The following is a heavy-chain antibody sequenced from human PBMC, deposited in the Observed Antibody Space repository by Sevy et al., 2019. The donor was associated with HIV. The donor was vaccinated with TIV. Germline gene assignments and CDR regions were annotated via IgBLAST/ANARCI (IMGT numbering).Heavy chain of an antibody. CDR1: GFTFSGSA. J-gene: IGHJ3*02. D-gene: IGHD6-13*01. CDR2: IRSKANSYAT. CDR3: TRPQTTTYSSSWYWNAFDI. Sequence: GGCLRLSCAASGFTFSGSAMHWVRQASGKGLEWVGRIRSKANSYATAYAASVKGRFTISRDDSKNTAYLQMNSLKTEDTAVYYCTRPQTTTYSSSWYWNAFDIWGQGTMVTVSS. V-gene: IGHV3-73*01.